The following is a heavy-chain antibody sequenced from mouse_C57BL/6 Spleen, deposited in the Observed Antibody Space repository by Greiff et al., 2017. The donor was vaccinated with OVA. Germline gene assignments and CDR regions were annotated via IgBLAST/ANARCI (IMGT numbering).Heavy chain of an antibody. Sequence: QVQLKESGPGLVQPSQSLSITCTVSGFSLTSYGVHWVRQSPGKGLEWLGVIWSGGSTDYNAAFISRLSISKDNSKSQVFFKMNRLQADDTAIYYCAREGEYSNDAPWFAYWGQGTLVTVSA. J-gene: IGHJ3*01. D-gene: IGHD2-12*01. V-gene: IGHV2-2*01. CDR1: GFSLTSYG. CDR2: IWSGGST. CDR3: AREGEYSNDAPWFAY.